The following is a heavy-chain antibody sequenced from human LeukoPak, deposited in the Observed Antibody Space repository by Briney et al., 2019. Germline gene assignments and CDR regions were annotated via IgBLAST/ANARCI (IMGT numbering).Heavy chain of an antibody. D-gene: IGHD2-2*01. CDR2: IYHSGST. Sequence: SETLSLTCAVSGGSISSGGYSWSWIRQPPGKGLEWIGYIYHSGSTYYNPSLKSRVTISVDRSKNQFSLKLSSVTAADTAVYYCARAVRGCSSTSCLYGMDVWGQGTTVTVSS. CDR3: ARAVRGCSSTSCLYGMDV. CDR1: GGSISSGGYS. V-gene: IGHV4-30-2*01. J-gene: IGHJ6*02.